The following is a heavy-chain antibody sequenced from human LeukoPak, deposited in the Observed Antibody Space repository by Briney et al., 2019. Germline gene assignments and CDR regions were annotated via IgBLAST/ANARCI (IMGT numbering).Heavy chain of an antibody. J-gene: IGHJ4*02. V-gene: IGHV4-34*01. D-gene: IGHD3-16*02. CDR3: ARAPYDYVWGSYRLTYDY. CDR1: GGSFSGYY. CDR2: FNHSGST. Sequence: SETLSLTCAVYGGSFSGYYWSWIRQPPGKGLEWIGEFNHSGSTNYNPSLKSRVTISVDTSKNQFSLKLSSVTAADTAVYYCARAPYDYVWGSYRLTYDYWGQGTLVTVSS.